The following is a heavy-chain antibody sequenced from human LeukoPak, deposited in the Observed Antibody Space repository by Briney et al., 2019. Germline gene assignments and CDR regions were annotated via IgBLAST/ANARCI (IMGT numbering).Heavy chain of an antibody. J-gene: IGHJ5*02. CDR3: ARALGDNWFDP. CDR1: GYSISTGYY. V-gene: IGHV4-38-2*02. Sequence: PSETLSLTCTVSGYSISTGYYWGWIRQPPGKGLEWVGSFYHGGSTFYNPSLKSRVTISVDTSKNQFSLKLSSVTAADTAVYYSARALGDNWFDPWGQGTLVTVSS. D-gene: IGHD5-24*01. CDR2: FYHGGST.